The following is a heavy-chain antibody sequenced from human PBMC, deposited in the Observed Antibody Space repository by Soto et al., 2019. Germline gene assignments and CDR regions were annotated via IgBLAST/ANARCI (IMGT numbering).Heavy chain of an antibody. CDR3: ARGTTVKGYYYYGMDV. D-gene: IGHD4-17*01. V-gene: IGHV1-69*13. CDR2: IIPIFGTA. Sequence: SVKVSCKASGGTFSGYAISWVRQAPGQGLEWMRGIIPIFGTANYAQKFQGRVTITADESTSTAYMELSSLRSEDAAVYYCARGTTVKGYYYYGMDVWGQGTTVTVSS. J-gene: IGHJ6*02. CDR1: GGTFSGYA.